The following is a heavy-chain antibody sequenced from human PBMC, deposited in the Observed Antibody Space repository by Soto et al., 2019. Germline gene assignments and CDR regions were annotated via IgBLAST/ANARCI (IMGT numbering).Heavy chain of an antibody. CDR1: GFTFSSYA. Sequence: EVQLLESGGGLVQPGESLKLSCAASGFTFSSYAMSWVRQAPGKGLEWVSCISASGNTDHADSMKGRFTISRDNSKNMLYLQMDSLRAEDMAVYYCAKGNSGTYYSHDDYWGQGTLVTVSS. J-gene: IGHJ4*02. D-gene: IGHD3-10*01. V-gene: IGHV3-23*01. CDR3: AKGNSGTYYSHDDY. CDR2: ISASGNT.